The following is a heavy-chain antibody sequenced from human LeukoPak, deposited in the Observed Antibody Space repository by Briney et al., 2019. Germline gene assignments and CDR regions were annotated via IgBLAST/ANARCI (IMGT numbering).Heavy chain of an antibody. Sequence: SETLSLTCAVSDDSFSSHYWTWIRQPPGKGLEWIGYTSYIGSTNYNSSLKSRVTISIDTSKNQFSLKLSSVTAADTAVYYCARDLVTVNKGFDIWGQGTMVSVSS. CDR1: DDSFSSHY. CDR2: TSYIGST. V-gene: IGHV4-59*11. CDR3: ARDLVTVNKGFDI. D-gene: IGHD4-17*01. J-gene: IGHJ3*02.